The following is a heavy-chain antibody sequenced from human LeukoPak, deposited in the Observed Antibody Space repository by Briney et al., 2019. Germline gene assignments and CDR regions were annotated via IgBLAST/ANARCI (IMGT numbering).Heavy chain of an antibody. CDR3: VGIAVAGSKVY. D-gene: IGHD6-19*01. V-gene: IGHV1-2*06. J-gene: IGHJ4*02. CDR2: INPNSGGT. CDR1: GYTFTGYY. Sequence: ASVKVSCKASGYTFTGYYMHWVRQAPGQGLEWMGRINPNSGGTNYAQKFQGRVTTTRDTSISTAYMELSRLRSDDTAVYYCVGIAVAGSKVYWGQGTLVTVSS.